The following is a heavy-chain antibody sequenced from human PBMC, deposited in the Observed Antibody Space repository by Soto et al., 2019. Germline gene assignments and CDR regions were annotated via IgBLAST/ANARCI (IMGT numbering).Heavy chain of an antibody. Sequence: QVQLVQSGAELKKPGASVKVSCKASGYTFSNYDMNWVRQATGQGPEWIGWVNPNNGDTGYAQKFQGRVTLTKDISTTTAYMELTSLRSEDTAIHYCAKVSRKGSAIDFDYWGQGTLITVSS. D-gene: IGHD3-10*01. V-gene: IGHV1-8*01. CDR1: GYTFSNYD. J-gene: IGHJ4*02. CDR3: AKVSRKGSAIDFDY. CDR2: VNPNNGDT.